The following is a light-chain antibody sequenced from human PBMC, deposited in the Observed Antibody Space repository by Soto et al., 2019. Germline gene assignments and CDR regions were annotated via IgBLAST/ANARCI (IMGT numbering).Light chain of an antibody. J-gene: IGKJ1*01. V-gene: IGKV3-20*01. CDR1: QSVSSSY. CDR3: QQYGSSPKT. CDR2: DAS. Sequence: EIVLTQSPGTLSLSPGERATLSCRASQSVSSSYLAWYQQKPGQAPRLLIYDASSRATGIPDRFSGSGSGTDFTLTISRLAPEDFAVYYCQQYGSSPKTFGKGTKVEIK.